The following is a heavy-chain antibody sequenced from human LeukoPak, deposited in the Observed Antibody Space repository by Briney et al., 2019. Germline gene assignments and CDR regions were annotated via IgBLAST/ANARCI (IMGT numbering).Heavy chain of an antibody. J-gene: IGHJ4*02. CDR2: ISAYNGNT. Sequence: GASVKVSCKASGYTFHSYGISWVRQAPGQGLEWMGWISAYNGNTNYAQKLQGRVTMTTDTSTSTAYMELRSLRSDDTAVYYCARVQVVAATSTPDYWGQGTLVTVSS. D-gene: IGHD2-15*01. CDR3: ARVQVVAATSTPDY. CDR1: GYTFHSYG. V-gene: IGHV1-18*01.